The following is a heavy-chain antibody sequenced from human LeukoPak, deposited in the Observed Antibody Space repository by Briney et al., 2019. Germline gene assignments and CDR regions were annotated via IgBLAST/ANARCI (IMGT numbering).Heavy chain of an antibody. CDR1: GFTFGSYS. CDR2: ISSSSSYI. CDR3: AREWDYYDSSGYYNSG. V-gene: IGHV3-21*01. D-gene: IGHD3-22*01. Sequence: GGSLRLSCAVSGFTFGSYSMNWVRQAPGKGLEWVAYISSSSSYIYYADSVKGRFTISRDNAKNSLYLQMNSLRAEDTAVYYCAREWDYYDSSGYYNSGWGQGTLVTVSS. J-gene: IGHJ4*02.